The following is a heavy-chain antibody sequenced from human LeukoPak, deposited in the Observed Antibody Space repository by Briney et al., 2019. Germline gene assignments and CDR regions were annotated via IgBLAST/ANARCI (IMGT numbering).Heavy chain of an antibody. D-gene: IGHD3-22*01. CDR2: INPNSGGT. CDR3: ARGNKYYYDSSGYPIDY. V-gene: IGHV1-2*02. J-gene: IGHJ4*02. CDR1: GYTFTGYY. Sequence: ASVKVSCKASGYTFTGYYMHWVRQAPGQGLEWMGWINPNSGGTNYAQKFQGRVTMTRDTSISTAYMELSRLRSDDTAVYYCARGNKYYYDSSGYPIDYWGQGTLVTVPS.